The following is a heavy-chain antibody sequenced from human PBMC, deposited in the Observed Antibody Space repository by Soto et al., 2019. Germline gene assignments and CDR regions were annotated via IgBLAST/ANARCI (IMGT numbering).Heavy chain of an antibody. CDR1: GYTFTGYY. V-gene: IGHV1-2*04. CDR3: AKDTWDSCGWPRYYYYGMDY. D-gene: IGHD6-19*01. J-gene: IGHJ6*02. Sequence: QVQLVQSGAEVKKPGASVKVSCKASGYTFTGYYMHWVRQAPGQGLEWMGWINPNSGGTNYAQKFQGWVNMTRDTSSSTASMEPSGLRADETPMNYRAKDTWDSCGWPRYYYYGMDYWGQGTTVTVSS. CDR2: INPNSGGT.